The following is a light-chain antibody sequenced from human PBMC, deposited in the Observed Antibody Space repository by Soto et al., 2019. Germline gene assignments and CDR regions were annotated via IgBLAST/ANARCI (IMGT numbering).Light chain of an antibody. CDR2: TAS. CDR3: QHVNSCPFK. Sequence: DIQMTQSPSSVSASVGDRVTITCRASQGSSSWLGWYQQKPGKAPKLLIYTASSLQSGVPSRLSGSGSGTEFTLPLSSLQPEDFATYYCQHVNSCPFKFGGGTKVEIK. V-gene: IGKV1D-12*01. CDR1: QGSSSW. J-gene: IGKJ4*01.